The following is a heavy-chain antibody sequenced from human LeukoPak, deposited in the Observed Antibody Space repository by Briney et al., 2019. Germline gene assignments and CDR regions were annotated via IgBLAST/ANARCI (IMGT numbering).Heavy chain of an antibody. J-gene: IGHJ4*02. CDR2: IKSKTDGETT. Sequence: GGSLRLSCAASGFTFSNAWMNWVRQAPGKGLEWVGRIKSKTDGETTDYAAPVKGRFSISRDDSINTVYLQMNSLKTEDTAVYYCTTEKDYWGQGTLVTVSS. V-gene: IGHV3-15*07. CDR3: TTEKDY. CDR1: GFTFSNAW.